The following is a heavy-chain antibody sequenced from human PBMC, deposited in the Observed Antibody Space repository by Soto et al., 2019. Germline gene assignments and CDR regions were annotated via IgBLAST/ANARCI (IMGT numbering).Heavy chain of an antibody. CDR1: GGSISSGGYS. J-gene: IGHJ4*02. CDR3: ASFDSSGRIFDY. CDR2: IYHSGST. V-gene: IGHV4-30-2*01. Sequence: SETLSLTCAVSGGSISSGGYSWSWIRQPPGKGLEWIGYIYHSGSTYYNPSLKSRVPISVDRSKNQFSLKLSSVTAADTAVYYCASFDSSGRIFDYWGQGTLVTVSS. D-gene: IGHD3-22*01.